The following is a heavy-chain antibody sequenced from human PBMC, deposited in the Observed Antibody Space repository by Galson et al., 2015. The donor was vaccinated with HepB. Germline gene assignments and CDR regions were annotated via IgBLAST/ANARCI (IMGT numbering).Heavy chain of an antibody. CDR2: ISGSGGST. V-gene: IGHV3-23*01. CDR3: AETMVRGKMGFDY. J-gene: IGHJ4*02. Sequence: SLRLSCAASGFTFSSYAMSWVRQAPGKGLEWVSAISGSGGSTYYADSVKGRFTISRDNSKNTLYLQMNSLRAEDTAVYYCAETMVRGKMGFDYWGQGTLVTVSS. CDR1: GFTFSSYA. D-gene: IGHD3-10*01.